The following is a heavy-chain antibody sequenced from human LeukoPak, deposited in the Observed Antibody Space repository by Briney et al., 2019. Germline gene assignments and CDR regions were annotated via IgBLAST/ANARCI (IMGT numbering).Heavy chain of an antibody. V-gene: IGHV1-18*01. CDR3: ATRLYYYDSSGYHEFDY. CDR2: ISAYNGNT. CDR1: GYTFTSYG. Sequence: ASVTVSCTASGYTFTSYGISWVRQAPGQGLEWMGWISAYNGNTNYAQKLQGRVTMTTDTSTSTAYMELRSLRSDDTAVYYCATRLYYYDSSGYHEFDYWGQGTLVTVSS. J-gene: IGHJ4*02. D-gene: IGHD3-22*01.